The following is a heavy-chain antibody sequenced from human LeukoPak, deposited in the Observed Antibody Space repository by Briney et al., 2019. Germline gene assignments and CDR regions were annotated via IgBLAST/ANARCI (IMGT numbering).Heavy chain of an antibody. CDR1: GGSISSYY. CDR3: ASLSGSYYDYDY. CDR2: IYHSGST. Sequence: SEALSLTCTVSGGSISSYYWGWIRQPPGKGLEWIGSIYHSGSTYYNPSLKSRVTISVDTSKNQFSLKLSSVTAADTAVYYCASLSGSYYDYDYWGQGTLVTVSS. V-gene: IGHV4-38-2*02. J-gene: IGHJ4*02. D-gene: IGHD1-26*01.